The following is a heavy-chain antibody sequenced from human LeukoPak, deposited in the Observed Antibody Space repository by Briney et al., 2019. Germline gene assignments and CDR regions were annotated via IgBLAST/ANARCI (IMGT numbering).Heavy chain of an antibody. CDR3: ARTDCSGSSCYFAP. CDR2: IYYTGRT. J-gene: IGHJ4*02. Sequence: SETLSLTCIVSGVSVTRNGYYWTWIRQPPGKELEWIGNIYYTGRTQYNPSLKSRLTVQLDSSRNQFSLKLSSVTAADTAVYYCARTDCSGSSCYFAPWGQGTLVTVSS. D-gene: IGHD2-2*01. CDR1: GVSVTRNGYY. V-gene: IGHV4-61*08.